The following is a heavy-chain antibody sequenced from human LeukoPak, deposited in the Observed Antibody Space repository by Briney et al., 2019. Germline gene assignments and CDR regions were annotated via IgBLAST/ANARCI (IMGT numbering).Heavy chain of an antibody. CDR2: IYYSGST. D-gene: IGHD2-21*02. CDR3: ARVPAYCGGDCYLNAFDI. J-gene: IGHJ3*02. V-gene: IGHV4-31*03. Sequence: SETLSLTCTVSGGSISSGGYYWSWIRQHPGKGLEWIGYIYYSGSTYYNPSLKSRVTISVDTSKNQFSLKLSSVTAADTAVYYCARVPAYCGGDCYLNAFDIWGQGTMVTVSS. CDR1: GGSISSGGYY.